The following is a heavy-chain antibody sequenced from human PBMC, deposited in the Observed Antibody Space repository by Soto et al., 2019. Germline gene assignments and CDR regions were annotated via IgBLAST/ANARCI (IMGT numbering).Heavy chain of an antibody. D-gene: IGHD6-19*01. J-gene: IGHJ4*02. V-gene: IGHV3-23*01. CDR3: AREGGSIGGWFGRKFDS. CDR1: VFTFSTHA. CDR2: ISSGGTTT. Sequence: WSLRLSCAASVFTFSTHAMSWVRQAPGKGLEWVSSISSGGTTTFYAASVEGRFTISRDKSKNTLYLQMNSLRADDTAVYYCAREGGSIGGWFGRKFDSWGQGTQVTVSS.